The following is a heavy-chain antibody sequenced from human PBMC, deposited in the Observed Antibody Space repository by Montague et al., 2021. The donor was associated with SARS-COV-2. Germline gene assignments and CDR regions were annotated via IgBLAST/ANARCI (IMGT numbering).Heavy chain of an antibody. CDR1: GGSISSGSYY. CDR2: IYTSGST. V-gene: IGHV4-61*02. J-gene: IGHJ4*02. CDR3: AGEGGITIFGVVILYYFDY. D-gene: IGHD3-3*01. Sequence: TLSLTCTVSGGSISSGSYYWSWIRQPAGKGLERIGRIYTSGSTNYNPSLKSRVTISVDTSKNQFSLKLSSVTAADTAVYYCAGEGGITIFGVVILYYFDYWGQGTLVTVSS.